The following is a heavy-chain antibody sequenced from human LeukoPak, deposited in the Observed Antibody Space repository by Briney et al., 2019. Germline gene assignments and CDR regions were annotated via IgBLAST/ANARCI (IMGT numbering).Heavy chain of an antibody. CDR1: GFTVSSNY. Sequence: GGSLRLSCAASGFTVSSNYMGWVRQAPGKGLEWVSVIYSGGSTYYADSVKGRFTISRDNSKNTLYLQMNSLRAEDTVVYHCARRAVGATGYYYGMDVWGQGTTVTVSS. CDR2: IYSGGST. D-gene: IGHD1-26*01. CDR3: ARRAVGATGYYYGMDV. J-gene: IGHJ6*02. V-gene: IGHV3-66*01.